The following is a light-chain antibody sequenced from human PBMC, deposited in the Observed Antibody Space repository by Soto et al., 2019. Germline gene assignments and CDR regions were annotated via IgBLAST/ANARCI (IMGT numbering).Light chain of an antibody. J-gene: IGLJ2*01. Sequence: QSVLTQPPSVSGAPGQRVTISCTGSSSNIGAGYDVHWYHQLPGTAPKLLIFGNTNRPSGVPDRFSGSKSGTSASLAITGLQAEDEADYYCQSYDSILSASIFGGGTKLTVL. V-gene: IGLV1-40*01. CDR1: SSNIGAGYD. CDR2: GNT. CDR3: QSYDSILSASI.